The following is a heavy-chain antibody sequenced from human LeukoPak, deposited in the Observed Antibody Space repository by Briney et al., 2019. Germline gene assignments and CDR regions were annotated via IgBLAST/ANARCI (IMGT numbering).Heavy chain of an antibody. CDR2: ITPILGIA. CDR1: GGTFSSYA. CDR3: ACIAVAGTGYFDL. J-gene: IGHJ2*01. V-gene: IGHV1-69*04. Sequence: SVKVSCKASGGTFSSYAISWVRQAPGQGLEGMGRITPILGIANYAQKFQGRVTITADKSTSTAYMELSSLRSEDTAVYYCACIAVAGTGYFDLWGRGTLVTVSS. D-gene: IGHD6-19*01.